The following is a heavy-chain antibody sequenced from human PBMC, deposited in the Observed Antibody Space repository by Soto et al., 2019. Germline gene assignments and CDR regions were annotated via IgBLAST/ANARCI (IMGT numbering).Heavy chain of an antibody. D-gene: IGHD3-22*01. CDR2: IHYSGGT. Sequence: PSETLSLTCSVSGGPISSDYWSWIRQPPGKGLEWIGYIHYSGGTTYNPSLKSRVTISVDTSKNQFSLKLNSVTAADTAVYFCATIKSGSRYNYPWYFDYWGQGTLVTVSS. J-gene: IGHJ4*02. CDR1: GGPISSDY. V-gene: IGHV4-59*01. CDR3: ATIKSGSRYNYPWYFDY.